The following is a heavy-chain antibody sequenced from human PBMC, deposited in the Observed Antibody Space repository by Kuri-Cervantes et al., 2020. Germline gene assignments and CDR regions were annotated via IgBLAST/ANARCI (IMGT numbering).Heavy chain of an antibody. CDR2: ISYDGSNK. D-gene: IGHD1-26*01. CDR3: AKDAVGATTWVDY. Sequence: LSLTCAASGFTFSSYAMHWVRQAPGKGLEWVAVISYDGSNKYYADSVKGRFTISRDNSKNTPYLQMNSLRAEDTAVYYCAKDAVGATTWVDYWGQGTLVTVSS. J-gene: IGHJ4*02. CDR1: GFTFSSYA. V-gene: IGHV3-30-3*01.